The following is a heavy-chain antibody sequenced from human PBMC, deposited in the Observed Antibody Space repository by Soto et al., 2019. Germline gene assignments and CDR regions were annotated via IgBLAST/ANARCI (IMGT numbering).Heavy chain of an antibody. D-gene: IGHD3-22*01. Sequence: SVKVSCKASGGTFSSYAISWVRQAPGQGLEWMGGIIPIFGTANYAQKFQGRVTITADESTSTAYMELSSLRSEDTAVYYCARDRSRYYYDSSGSDWFDHWGQGTLVTVSS. V-gene: IGHV1-69*13. CDR2: IIPIFGTA. CDR3: ARDRSRYYYDSSGSDWFDH. CDR1: GGTFSSYA. J-gene: IGHJ5*02.